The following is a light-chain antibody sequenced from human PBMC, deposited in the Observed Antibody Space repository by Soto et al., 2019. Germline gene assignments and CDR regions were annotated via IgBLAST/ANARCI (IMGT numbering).Light chain of an antibody. CDR2: DTY. V-gene: IGKV3-15*01. J-gene: IGKJ4*01. CDR1: QSVSSD. Sequence: EIVMTQSPASLSVSPGERATLSCRASQSVSSDLVWYQQKPGQSPRLLIYDTYTRATGIPARFSGSGSGTEFTLIISSLQSEDSAVYYCQQYRNWPLTFGGWTKVEIK. CDR3: QQYRNWPLT.